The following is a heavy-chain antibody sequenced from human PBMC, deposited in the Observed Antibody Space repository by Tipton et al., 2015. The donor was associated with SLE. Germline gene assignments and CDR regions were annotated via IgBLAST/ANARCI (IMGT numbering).Heavy chain of an antibody. D-gene: IGHD3-10*01. CDR1: GGSISSYY. CDR3: ARAEGSGSYIRFDP. CDR2: IYTSGST. Sequence: TLSLTCTVSGGSISSYYWSWIRQPAGKGLEWIGRIYTSGSTNYNPSLKSRVTMSVDTSKNQFSLKLSSVTAADTAVYYCARAEGSGSYIRFDPWGQGTLVTVSS. V-gene: IGHV4-4*07. J-gene: IGHJ5*02.